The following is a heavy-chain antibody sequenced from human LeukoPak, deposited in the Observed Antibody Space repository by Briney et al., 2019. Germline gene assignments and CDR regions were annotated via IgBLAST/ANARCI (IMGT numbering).Heavy chain of an antibody. CDR3: ATSPWGVTGY. J-gene: IGHJ4*02. V-gene: IGHV3-7*01. CDR2: IKQDGSEK. Sequence: PGGSLRLSRAASGFTFSINWMSCARQAPGRGLEWVANIKQDGSEKFSVDSVKGRFTISRDNAKNSLYLQMNSLSPEDTAVYYCATSPWGVTGYWGQGTLVTVSS. CDR1: GFTFSINW. D-gene: IGHD7-27*01.